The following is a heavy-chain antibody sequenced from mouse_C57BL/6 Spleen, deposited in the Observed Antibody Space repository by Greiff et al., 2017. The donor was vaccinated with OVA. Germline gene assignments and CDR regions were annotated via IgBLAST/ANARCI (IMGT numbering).Heavy chain of an antibody. V-gene: IGHV1-15*01. CDR2: IDPETGGT. Sequence: QVQLQQSGAELVRPGASVTLSCKASGYTFTDYEMHWVKQTPVHGLEWIGAIDPETGGTAYNQKFQGKDILTADKSSSTAYMELRSLTSEDSAVYYCTRNWDWFAYWGQGTLVTVSA. D-gene: IGHD4-1*01. CDR1: GYTFTDYE. CDR3: TRNWDWFAY. J-gene: IGHJ3*01.